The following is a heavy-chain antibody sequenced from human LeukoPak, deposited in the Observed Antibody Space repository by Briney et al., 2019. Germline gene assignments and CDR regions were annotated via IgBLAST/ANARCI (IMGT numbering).Heavy chain of an antibody. CDR1: GGSISSYY. J-gene: IGHJ4*02. Sequence: PSVTLSLTCTVSGGSISSYYWSWIRQPPGKGLEWIGYIYYSGSTNYNPSLKSRVTISVDTSKNQFSLKLSSVTAADTAVYYCARGRLYYDSSGYPHFDYWGQGTLVTVSS. CDR3: ARGRLYYDSSGYPHFDY. D-gene: IGHD3-22*01. V-gene: IGHV4-59*01. CDR2: IYYSGST.